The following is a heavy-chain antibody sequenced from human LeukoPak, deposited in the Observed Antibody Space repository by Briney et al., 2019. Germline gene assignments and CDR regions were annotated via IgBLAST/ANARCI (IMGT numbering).Heavy chain of an antibody. CDR2: TYYRSKWYN. CDR3: ARGVDTSTWFYFDF. D-gene: IGHD6-13*01. Sequence: SQTPSLTCAISGDTVSSNSAAWNWVTQSPSRGLEWLGRTYYRSKWYNDYAVSVKSRITINRDTSKNQFSLQLNSVTPEDTAVYFCARGVDTSTWFYFDFWGQGTLVTVSS. V-gene: IGHV6-1*01. CDR1: GDTVSSNSAA. J-gene: IGHJ4*02.